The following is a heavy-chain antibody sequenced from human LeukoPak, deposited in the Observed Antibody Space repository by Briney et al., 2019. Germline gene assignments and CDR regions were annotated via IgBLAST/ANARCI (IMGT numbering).Heavy chain of an antibody. CDR1: GGSISSYF. CDR2: IYTSGST. V-gene: IGHV4-4*07. CDR3: ARSSSGQ. J-gene: IGHJ4*02. Sequence: SETLSLTCTVSGGSISSYFWNWIRQPAGKGLEWMGRIYTSGSTYYNPSLKSRVTISVDTSKNQFSLKLSSVTAADTAVYYCARSSSGQWGQGTLVTVSS.